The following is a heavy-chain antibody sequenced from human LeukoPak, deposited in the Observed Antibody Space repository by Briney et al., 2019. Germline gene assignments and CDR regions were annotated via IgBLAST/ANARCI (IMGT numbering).Heavy chain of an antibody. J-gene: IGHJ6*02. CDR2: IHYSGST. V-gene: IGHV4-59*01. Sequence: PSETLSLTCTVSGGSISNYYWSWIRQPPGKGLEWIGYIHYSGSTNYNLSLKSRVTISVDTSKNQFSLKLSSVTAADTAVYYCARVPDVWGQGTTVTVSS. CDR3: ARVPDV. CDR1: GGSISNYY.